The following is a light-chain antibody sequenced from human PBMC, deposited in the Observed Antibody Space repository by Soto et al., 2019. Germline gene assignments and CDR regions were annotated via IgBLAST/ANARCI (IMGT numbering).Light chain of an antibody. CDR3: QQYNNWPPVT. CDR1: QSVSSSY. V-gene: IGKV3-15*01. CDR2: GAS. Sequence: EIVMTKSPATLSVSPGERATLSCRASQSVSSSYLAWYQQKPGQAPRLLIYGASTRATGIPARFSGSGSGTEFTLTISSLQSEDFALYYCQQYNNWPPVTVGQGTRLEIK. J-gene: IGKJ5*01.